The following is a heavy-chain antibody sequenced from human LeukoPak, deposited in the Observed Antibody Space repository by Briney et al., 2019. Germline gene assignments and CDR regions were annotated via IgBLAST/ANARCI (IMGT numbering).Heavy chain of an antibody. J-gene: IGHJ3*02. D-gene: IGHD4-17*01. CDR2: IYPGDSDT. V-gene: IGHV5-51*01. CDR3: ARPHGYGDYVGVQAFDI. Sequence: GESLQISCKGSGYRFTSYWIGWVRQMPGKGLEWMGIIYPGDSDTRYSPSFQGQVTISADKSISTAYLQWSSLKASDTAMYYCARPHGYGDYVGVQAFDIWGQGTMVTVSS. CDR1: GYRFTSYW.